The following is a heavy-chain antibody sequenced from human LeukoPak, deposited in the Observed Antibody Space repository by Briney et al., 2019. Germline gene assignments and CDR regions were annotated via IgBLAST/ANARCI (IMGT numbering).Heavy chain of an antibody. CDR2: ISGSGDST. J-gene: IGHJ3*02. CDR1: GFTFSNYG. CDR3: ARDLLYCGGDCYEDAFDI. V-gene: IGHV3-23*01. Sequence: PGGSLRLSCAASGFTFSNYGMSWVRQAPGKGLEWVSGISGSGDSTYYADSVKGRFTISRDNSKNMLYLQMNSLRAEDTAVYYCARDLLYCGGDCYEDAFDIWGQGTMVTVSS. D-gene: IGHD2-21*02.